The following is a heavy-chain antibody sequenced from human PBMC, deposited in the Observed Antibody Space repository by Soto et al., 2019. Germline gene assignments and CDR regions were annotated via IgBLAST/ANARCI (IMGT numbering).Heavy chain of an antibody. CDR3: ARYRFRDNWSKFDY. CDR2: ISYSGST. J-gene: IGHJ4*02. V-gene: IGHV4-31*11. D-gene: IGHD1-1*01. CDR1: CVTISSDADY. Sequence: SDTLCLTCAGACVTISSDADYWSWMQKHPGKGLEWIGYISYSGSTYYNPSLKSRVTMSVDTSKNQFSLKLTSVTAADTAVYYCARYRFRDNWSKFDYWGQGHLVNGSS.